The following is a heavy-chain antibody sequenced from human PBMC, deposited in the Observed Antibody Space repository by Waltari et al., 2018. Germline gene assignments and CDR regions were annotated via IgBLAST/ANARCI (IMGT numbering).Heavy chain of an antibody. D-gene: IGHD3-3*01. V-gene: IGHV4-39*07. CDR1: GGSISSSSDY. Sequence: QLQLQESGPGLVKPSETLSLTRTVSGGSISSSSDYWGWIRQRPGKGLEWIGSIYYSGSTYYNPSLKSRVTISVDTSKNQFSLKLSSVTAADTAVYYCARDLGVWSGYVDYWGQGTLVTVSS. CDR2: IYYSGST. CDR3: ARDLGVWSGYVDY. J-gene: IGHJ4*02.